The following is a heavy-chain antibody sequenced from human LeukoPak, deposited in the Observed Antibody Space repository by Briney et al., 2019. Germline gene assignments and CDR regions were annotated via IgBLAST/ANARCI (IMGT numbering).Heavy chain of an antibody. D-gene: IGHD3-22*01. CDR1: GYTFTSYG. CDR3: ARIDSSGYSNNRFDY. J-gene: IGHJ4*02. V-gene: IGHV1-18*01. Sequence: ASVKVSCKASGYTFTSYGISWVRQAPGQGLEWMGWISAYNGNTNYAQKLQGRVTMTTDTSTSTAYMELSSLRSEDTAVYYCARIDSSGYSNNRFDYWGQGTLVTVSS. CDR2: ISAYNGNT.